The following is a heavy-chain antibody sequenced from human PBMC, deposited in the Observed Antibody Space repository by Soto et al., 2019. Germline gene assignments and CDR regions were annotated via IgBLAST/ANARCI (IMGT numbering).Heavy chain of an antibody. Sequence: PSETLSLTCTVSGGSISSSSYYWGWIRQPPGKGLEWIGSIYYSGSTYYNPSLKSRVTISVDTSKNQFSLKLSSVTAADTAVYYCVRLPHILTGYPDNWFDPWGQGTLVTVSS. V-gene: IGHV4-39*01. CDR1: GGSISSSSYY. J-gene: IGHJ5*02. CDR2: IYYSGST. CDR3: VRLPHILTGYPDNWFDP. D-gene: IGHD3-9*01.